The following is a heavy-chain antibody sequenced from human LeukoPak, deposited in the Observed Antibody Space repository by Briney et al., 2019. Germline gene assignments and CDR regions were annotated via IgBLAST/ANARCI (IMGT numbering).Heavy chain of an antibody. CDR2: INHSGST. Sequence: SETLSLTCAVYGGSFSGYYWSWIRQPPGKGLEWIGEINHSGSTNYNPSLKRRVTISVDTSKNQFSLKLNSVTAADTAVYYCARGVQDDSSGSHVFDYWGQETLVTVSS. V-gene: IGHV4-34*01. CDR1: GGSFSGYY. D-gene: IGHD3-22*01. J-gene: IGHJ4*02. CDR3: ARGVQDDSSGSHVFDY.